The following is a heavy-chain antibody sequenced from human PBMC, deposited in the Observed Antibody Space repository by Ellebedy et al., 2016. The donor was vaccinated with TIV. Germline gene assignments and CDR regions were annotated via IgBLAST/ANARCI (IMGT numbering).Heavy chain of an antibody. CDR2: INQDGSEK. J-gene: IGHJ3*01. CDR1: GFTFSSYW. V-gene: IGHV3-7*01. D-gene: IGHD4-17*01. CDR3: ATVGSYGDYRSPAHAFEF. Sequence: GGSLRLSCAAPGFTFSSYWMSWVRQTPGKGLEWVANINQDGSEKYYVDSVRGRFTISRDNAKNSRYLQMNSLGADDSAVYYCATVGSYGDYRSPAHAFEFWGQGTMVTVSS.